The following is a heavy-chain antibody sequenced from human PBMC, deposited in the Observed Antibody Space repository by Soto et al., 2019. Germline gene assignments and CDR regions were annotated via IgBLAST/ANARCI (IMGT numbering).Heavy chain of an antibody. CDR1: GFTFICCA. D-gene: IGHD1-26*01. CDR2: IHGDVDYI. V-gene: IGHV3-23*01. Sequence: EVQLLESGAGLVQPGGSLILSCAASGFTFICCAMSWVRQAPGTVLDYVSTIHGDVDYIHYSDSVKGRFTISRDNSRNTLYLQMNSLRADDTAVYYCVKSRGAGSLSKWSFAAGGRGSVVSVSS. CDR3: VKSRGAGSLSKWSFAA. J-gene: IGHJ2*01.